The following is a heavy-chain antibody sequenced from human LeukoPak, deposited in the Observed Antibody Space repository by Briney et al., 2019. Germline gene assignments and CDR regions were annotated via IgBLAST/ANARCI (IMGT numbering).Heavy chain of an antibody. CDR2: ISGSGGST. D-gene: IGHD3-9*01. V-gene: IGHV3-23*01. CDR3: AKVDFDWLLPYYFDY. J-gene: IGHJ4*02. CDR1: GFTFSSYA. Sequence: GGSLRLSCAASGFTFSSYAMSWVRQAPGKGLEWVSAISGSGGSTYYADSVKGRFTTSRDNSKNTLYLQMNSLRAEDTAVYYCAKVDFDWLLPYYFDYWGQGTLVTVSS.